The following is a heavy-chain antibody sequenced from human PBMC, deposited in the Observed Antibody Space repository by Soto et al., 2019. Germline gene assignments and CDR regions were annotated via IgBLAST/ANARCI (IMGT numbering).Heavy chain of an antibody. J-gene: IGHJ4*02. CDR1: GGSISRCGYY. D-gene: IGHD3-22*01. V-gene: IGHV4-31*01. Sequence: QVQLQESGPGLVKPSQTLSLTCTVSGGSISRCGYYWSWIRQHPGTGLEWIGYIYYSGSTYYNPSLKSQATMSGDTSKNQFSLKRSSVTAAETAVYYRARYRSRDSRGDYADYWGQGTLVPVSS. CDR2: IYYSGST. CDR3: ARYRSRDSRGDYADY.